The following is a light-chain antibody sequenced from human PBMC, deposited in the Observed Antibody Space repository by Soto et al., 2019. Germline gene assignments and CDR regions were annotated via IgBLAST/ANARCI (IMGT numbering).Light chain of an antibody. Sequence: DIQMTQSPSSLSASVGDRVTITCRASQSISSYLNWYQQKPGKAPKLLIYAASSLQSGIPSRFSGSGSGTEFTLTISSLQPEDFATYYCQQSFIIPITFGQGTRLEIK. J-gene: IGKJ5*01. CDR1: QSISSY. CDR2: AAS. CDR3: QQSFIIPIT. V-gene: IGKV1-39*01.